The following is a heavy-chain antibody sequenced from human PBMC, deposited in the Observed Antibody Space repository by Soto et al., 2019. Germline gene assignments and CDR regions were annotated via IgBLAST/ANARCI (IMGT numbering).Heavy chain of an antibody. CDR2: ISGRGDST. CDR3: AKRGSGSYFDY. Sequence: EVQLLESGGGLVQPGGSLRLSCAASGFTFSSYAMRWVRQAPGKGLEWVSAISGRGDSTYYADSVKGRFTISRDNSKNTLYLEMNSLRAEDTAVYYCAKRGSGSYFDYWGQGTLVTVSS. CDR1: GFTFSSYA. D-gene: IGHD3-10*01. V-gene: IGHV3-23*01. J-gene: IGHJ4*02.